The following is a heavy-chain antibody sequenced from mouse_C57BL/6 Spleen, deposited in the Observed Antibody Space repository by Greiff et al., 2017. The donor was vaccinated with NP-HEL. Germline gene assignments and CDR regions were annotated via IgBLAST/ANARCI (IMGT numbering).Heavy chain of an antibody. CDR1: GYTFTDYY. CDR2: INPNNGGT. V-gene: IGHV1-26*01. CDR3: ARDYDVPFAY. D-gene: IGHD2-4*01. Sequence: EVQLQQSGPELVKPGASVQISCKASGYTFTDYYMNWVKQSHGKSLEWIGDINPNNGGTSYNQKFKGKATLTVDKSSSTAYMELRSLTSEDSAVDYCARDYDVPFAYWGQGTLVTVSA. J-gene: IGHJ3*01.